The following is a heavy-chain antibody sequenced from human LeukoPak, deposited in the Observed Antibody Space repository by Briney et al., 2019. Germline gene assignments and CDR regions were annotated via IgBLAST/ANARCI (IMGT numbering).Heavy chain of an antibody. D-gene: IGHD1-26*01. CDR3: ASKSIVGATEPFDY. CDR1: GGTFSSYA. CDR2: IIPIFGTA. J-gene: IGHJ4*02. V-gene: IGHV1-69*05. Sequence: ASVKVSCKASGGTFSSYAISWVRQAPGQGLEWMGGIIPIFGTANHAQKFQGRVTITTDESTSTAYMELSSLRSEDTAVYYCASKSIVGATEPFDYWGQGTLVTVSS.